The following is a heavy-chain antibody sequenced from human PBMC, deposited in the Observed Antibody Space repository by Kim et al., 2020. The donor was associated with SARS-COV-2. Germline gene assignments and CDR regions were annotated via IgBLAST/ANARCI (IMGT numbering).Heavy chain of an antibody. CDR2: ISYDGSNK. CDR3: AKERLSITGTHQDAFDI. V-gene: IGHV3-30*18. CDR1: GFTFSSYG. J-gene: IGHJ3*02. Sequence: GGSLRLSCAASGFTFSSYGMHGVRQAPGKGLEWVAVISYDGSNKYYADSVKGRFTISRDNSKNTLYLQMNSLRAEDTAVDYCAKERLSITGTHQDAFDIWGQGTMVTVSS. D-gene: IGHD1-20*01.